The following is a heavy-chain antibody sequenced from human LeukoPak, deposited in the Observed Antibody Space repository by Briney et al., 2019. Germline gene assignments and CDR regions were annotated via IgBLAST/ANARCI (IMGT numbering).Heavy chain of an antibody. CDR1: GYTFTSYY. V-gene: IGHV1-46*01. CDR3: ATALQYYYDTQSPPTLRGYYFDY. D-gene: IGHD3-22*01. J-gene: IGHJ4*02. CDR2: INPSGGST. Sequence: ASVKVSCKASGYTFTSYYMHWVRQAPGQGLEWMGIINPSGGSTSYAQKFQGRVTMTRDMSTSTVYMELSSLRSEDTAVYYCATALQYYYDTQSPPTLRGYYFDYWGQGTLVTVSS.